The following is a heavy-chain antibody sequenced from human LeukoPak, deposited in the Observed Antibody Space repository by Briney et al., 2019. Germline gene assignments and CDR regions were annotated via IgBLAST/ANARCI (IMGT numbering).Heavy chain of an antibody. CDR2: ISWSSGSI. V-gene: IGHV3-9*01. CDR3: AKGINYYYYGMDV. D-gene: IGHD2-21*01. CDR1: GFTFDDYA. Sequence: GGSLRLSCAASGFTFDDYAMHWVRQAPGKGLEWVSGISWSSGSIGYADSVKGRFTISRDNAKNSLYLQMNSLRAEDTALYYCAKGINYYYYGMDVWGQGTTVTVSS. J-gene: IGHJ6*02.